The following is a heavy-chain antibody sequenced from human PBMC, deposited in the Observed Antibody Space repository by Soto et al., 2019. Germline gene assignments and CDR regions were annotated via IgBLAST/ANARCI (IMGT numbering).Heavy chain of an antibody. J-gene: IGHJ4*02. CDR3: ARLHMAYLRPGDDY. D-gene: IGHD5-12*01. CDR2: ISSSGHTI. CDR1: GFTFSDYY. V-gene: IGHV3-11*01. Sequence: QVQLVESGGGLVKPGGSLRLSCAASGFTFSDYYMTWIRQAPGKGLQWVSSISSSGHTIDYAASVKGRFTISRDNANNALSLQVNTLLAEDTAVYYCARLHMAYLRPGDDYWGQGTLVTVSP.